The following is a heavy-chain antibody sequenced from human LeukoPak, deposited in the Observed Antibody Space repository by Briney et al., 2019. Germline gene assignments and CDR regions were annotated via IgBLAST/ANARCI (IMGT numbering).Heavy chain of an antibody. V-gene: IGHV3-48*04. J-gene: IGHJ4*02. CDR1: GFTFSSYS. CDR3: ARGRYSSSPITLSFDY. Sequence: PGGSLRLSCAASGFTFSSYSMNWVRQAPGKGLEWVSYISSSSSTIYYADSVKGRFTISRDNAKNSLYLQMNSLRAGDTAVYYCARGRYSSSPITLSFDYWGQGTLVTVSS. D-gene: IGHD6-13*01. CDR2: ISSSSSTI.